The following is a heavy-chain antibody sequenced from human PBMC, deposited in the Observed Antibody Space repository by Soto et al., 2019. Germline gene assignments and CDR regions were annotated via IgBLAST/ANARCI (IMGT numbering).Heavy chain of an antibody. CDR2: ISPYTGDT. Sequence: QVQLVQSGAEVKKPGASVKVSCKASGYTFTDYGISWVRQAPGQGLEWMGWISPYTGDTKYPQRLQGRVTVTADTSTSTAYLELRSLKSDDTAVYYCAKAGGLNWVDPGGQGTLVSVSS. V-gene: IGHV1-18*01. CDR3: AKAGGLNWVDP. J-gene: IGHJ5*02. D-gene: IGHD5-12*01. CDR1: GYTFTDYG.